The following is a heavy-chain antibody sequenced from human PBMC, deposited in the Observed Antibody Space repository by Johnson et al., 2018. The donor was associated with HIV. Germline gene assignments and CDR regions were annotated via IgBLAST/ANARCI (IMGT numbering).Heavy chain of an antibody. D-gene: IGHD5-24*01. CDR3: AKDIGDGYNRWGGFDI. CDR2: IWYDGSNK. J-gene: IGHJ3*02. Sequence: VQLVESGGGVVQPGRSLRLSCAASGFTFSAYAMHWVRQAPGKGLEWVAIIWYDGSNKFYGDSVKGRFTISRDNSKNTLYLQMNSLRAEDTAVYYCAKDIGDGYNRWGGFDIWGQGTMVTVSA. CDR1: GFTFSAYA. V-gene: IGHV3-33*06.